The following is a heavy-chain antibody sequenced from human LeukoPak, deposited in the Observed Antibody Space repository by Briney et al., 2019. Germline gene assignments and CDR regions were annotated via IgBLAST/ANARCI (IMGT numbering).Heavy chain of an antibody. Sequence: ASVKVSCKASGYTFTSYGISWVRQAPGQGLEWMGWISAYNGNTNYARKLQGRVTMTTDTFTSTAYMELRSLRSDDTAVYYCARGPGPYYDFWSGYPYWGQGTLVTVSS. CDR1: GYTFTSYG. CDR3: ARGPGPYYDFWSGYPY. V-gene: IGHV1-18*01. D-gene: IGHD3-3*01. J-gene: IGHJ4*02. CDR2: ISAYNGNT.